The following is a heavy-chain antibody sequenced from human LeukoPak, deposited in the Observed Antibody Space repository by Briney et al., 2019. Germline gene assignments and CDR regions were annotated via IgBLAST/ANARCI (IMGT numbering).Heavy chain of an antibody. CDR1: GFTFSSYS. CDR3: AKIQGYYFDY. D-gene: IGHD5-18*01. Sequence: GGSLRLSCAASGFTFSSYSMNWVRQAPGKGLEWVSAISGSGGGTYYADSVKGRFTTSRDNSKNTLYLQMNSLRAEDTAVYYCAKIQGYYFDYWGQGTLVTVSS. V-gene: IGHV3-23*01. J-gene: IGHJ4*02. CDR2: ISGSGGGT.